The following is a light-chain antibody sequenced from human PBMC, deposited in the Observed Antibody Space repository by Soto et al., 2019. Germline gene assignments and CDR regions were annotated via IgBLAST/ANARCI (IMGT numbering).Light chain of an antibody. CDR1: SSDVGGYNY. J-gene: IGLJ3*02. Sequence: QSVLTQPASVSGSPGQSITMPCTGTSSDVGGYNYVSWYQQHPNKAPRLIIYEVSNRPSGVSNRFSGSKSGNTASLTISGLQAEDEADYYCSSYTGSSTPSVFGGGTKLTVL. CDR3: SSYTGSSTPSV. V-gene: IGLV2-14*01. CDR2: EVS.